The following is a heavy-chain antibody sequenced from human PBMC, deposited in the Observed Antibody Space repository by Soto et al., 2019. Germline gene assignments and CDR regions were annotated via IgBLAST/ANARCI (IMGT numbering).Heavy chain of an antibody. CDR3: ARIRKYSSGWYRGLDY. CDR1: GFSLSTSAMC. D-gene: IGHD6-19*01. CDR2: IDWDDDK. V-gene: IGHV2-70*11. Sequence: SGPTPVNPTQTLTLTCTFSGFSLSTSAMCVSWVRQPPGKALEWLARIDWDDDKYYTTSLKTRLTISKDTSKNQVVLTMTNMDPVDTATYYCARIRKYSSGWYRGLDYWGQGALVTVSS. J-gene: IGHJ4*02.